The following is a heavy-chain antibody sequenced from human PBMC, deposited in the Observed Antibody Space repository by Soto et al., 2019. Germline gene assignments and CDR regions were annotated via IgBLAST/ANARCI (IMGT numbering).Heavy chain of an antibody. V-gene: IGHV3-30*18. J-gene: IGHJ6*01. CDR1: GFTFSRYG. CDR2: ISHDGNHK. Sequence: PGGSLRLSCAASGFTFSRYGMHWVRQAPGKGLEWVAVISHDGNHKYYADSVKGRFTISRDNSKNTLYLQMNSLRAEDTAVYYCAKFDCSGGGCYLWSSGMDVWGQGRTLTI. D-gene: IGHD2-15*01. CDR3: AKFDCSGGGCYLWSSGMDV.